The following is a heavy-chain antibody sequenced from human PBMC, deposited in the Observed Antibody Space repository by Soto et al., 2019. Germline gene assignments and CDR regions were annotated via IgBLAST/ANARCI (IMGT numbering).Heavy chain of an antibody. Sequence: QVQLVQSGAEVKKPGASVKVSCKASGYTFTSYAIHWVRQAPGQRLEWMGWINAGNGNTNYSQKFQDRVTITRDTSASTAYMELSSLRSEDTAVYYCARDLGGWPDYWGKGTLVTVSS. D-gene: IGHD6-19*01. CDR1: GYTFTSYA. V-gene: IGHV1-3*01. CDR3: ARDLGGWPDY. J-gene: IGHJ4*02. CDR2: INAGNGNT.